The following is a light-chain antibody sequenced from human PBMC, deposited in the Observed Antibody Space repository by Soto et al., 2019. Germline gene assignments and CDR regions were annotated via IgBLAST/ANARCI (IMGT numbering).Light chain of an antibody. Sequence: ILLSQSPGTLSFSPGERATISCSASQSVSSSSLAWFQQKPGQAPRLLIYGASSRATGIPDRFSGSGSGTDFTLTISRLEPEDFAVYHCQQYGRSPLTFGGGTKVDIK. J-gene: IGKJ4*01. CDR3: QQYGRSPLT. CDR2: GAS. CDR1: QSVSSSS. V-gene: IGKV3-20*01.